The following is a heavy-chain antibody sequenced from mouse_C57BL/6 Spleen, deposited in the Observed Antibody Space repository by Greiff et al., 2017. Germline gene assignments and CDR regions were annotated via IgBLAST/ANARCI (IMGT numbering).Heavy chain of an antibody. D-gene: IGHD1-1*01. Sequence: EVQLQQSGPELVKPGASVKIPCKASGYTFTDYNMDWVKQSHGKSLEWIGDINPNNGGTIYNQKFKGKATLTVDKSSSTAYMELRSLTSEDTAVYYCATKPPHYYGSSYPLAYWGQGTLVTVSA. V-gene: IGHV1-18*01. J-gene: IGHJ3*01. CDR2: INPNNGGT. CDR3: ATKPPHYYGSSYPLAY. CDR1: GYTFTDYN.